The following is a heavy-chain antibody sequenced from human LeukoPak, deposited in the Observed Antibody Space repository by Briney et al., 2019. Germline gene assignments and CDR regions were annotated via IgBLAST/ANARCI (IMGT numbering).Heavy chain of an antibody. Sequence: SETLSLTCAVSGGSINSHYWGWIRQPPGKGLQWIGDIYYTGKNNYNPSLRSRVTISLDTSKDHLSLNLTSVLAADTAIYYCVRRDTGWNYFDYWGQGILVTVSS. V-gene: IGHV4-59*08. D-gene: IGHD6-19*01. CDR1: GGSINSHY. CDR3: VRRDTGWNYFDY. J-gene: IGHJ4*02. CDR2: IYYTGKN.